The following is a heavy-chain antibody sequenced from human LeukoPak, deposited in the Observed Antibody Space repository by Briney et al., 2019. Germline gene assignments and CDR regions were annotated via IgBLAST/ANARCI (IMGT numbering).Heavy chain of an antibody. CDR3: ARDMAVAGPGYFDL. Sequence: RPSETLSLTCTVSGVSISSGGYYRRWLRQHPGKGLEWIGYIYYSGSTYYNPSLKSRVTISVDASKNQFSLKLSSVTAADTAVYYCARDMAVAGPGYFDLWGRGTLVTVSS. D-gene: IGHD6-19*01. V-gene: IGHV4-31*03. CDR1: GVSISSGGYY. J-gene: IGHJ2*01. CDR2: IYYSGST.